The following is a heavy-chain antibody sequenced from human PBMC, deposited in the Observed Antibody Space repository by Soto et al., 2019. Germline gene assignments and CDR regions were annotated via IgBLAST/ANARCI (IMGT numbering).Heavy chain of an antibody. CDR2: ISSGSTYI. J-gene: IGHJ6*02. D-gene: IGHD2-2*03. Sequence: EVQLVESGGGLVKPGGSLRLSCAASGFTFSSYSMNWVRQAPGKGLEWISSISSGSTYIYYADSVKGRFTISRDNAKNSLYLQMNSLRAEDTAVYYCAREMRWITGGMDVWGQGTTVTVSS. CDR3: AREMRWITGGMDV. V-gene: IGHV3-21*01. CDR1: GFTFSSYS.